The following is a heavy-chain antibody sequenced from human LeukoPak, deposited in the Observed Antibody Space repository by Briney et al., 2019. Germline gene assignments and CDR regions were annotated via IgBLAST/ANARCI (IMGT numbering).Heavy chain of an antibody. D-gene: IGHD3-3*01. CDR3: ATKLYDFWSAFDI. CDR2: ISAYNGNT. V-gene: IGHV1-18*01. J-gene: IGHJ3*02. CDR1: GYTFTSYG. Sequence: ASVKVSCKASGYTFTSYGISWVRQAPGQGLEWMGWISAYNGNTNYAQKLQGRVTMTTDTSTSTAYMELRGLRSDDTAVYYCATKLYDFWSAFDIWGQGTMVTVSS.